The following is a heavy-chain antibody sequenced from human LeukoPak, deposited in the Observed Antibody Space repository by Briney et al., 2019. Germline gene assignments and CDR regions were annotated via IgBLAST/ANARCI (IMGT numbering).Heavy chain of an antibody. CDR3: AREWQYQFDY. Sequence: PSETLSLTCTVSGGSISSSSYYWGWIRQPPGKGLEWIGSIYYSGSTYYNPSLTSRVTMSVDTSKSQFSLKLSSVTAADTAVYYCAREWQYQFDYWGQGTLVTVSS. D-gene: IGHD4-11*01. CDR1: GGSISSSSYY. V-gene: IGHV4-39*07. CDR2: IYYSGST. J-gene: IGHJ4*02.